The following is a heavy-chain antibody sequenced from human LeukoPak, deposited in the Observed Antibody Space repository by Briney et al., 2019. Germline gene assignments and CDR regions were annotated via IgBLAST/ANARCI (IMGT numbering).Heavy chain of an antibody. Sequence: GRSLRLSCAASGFTFSSYGIHWVRQAPGKGLEWVAVISFDGTIKYYADSVKGRFTSSRDNSKNTLYLQMNSLRVEDTAVYYCARYGSSPTYYFGYWGQGTLVTVSS. CDR1: GFTFSSYG. CDR3: ARYGSSPTYYFGY. J-gene: IGHJ4*02. V-gene: IGHV3-30*03. D-gene: IGHD6-6*01. CDR2: ISFDGTIK.